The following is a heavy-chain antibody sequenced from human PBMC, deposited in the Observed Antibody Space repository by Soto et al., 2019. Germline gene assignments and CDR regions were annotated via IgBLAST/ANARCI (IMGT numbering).Heavy chain of an antibody. Sequence: QVQLQESGPGLVKPSETLSLTCTVSGGSISSYYWSWIRQPPGKGLEWIGYIYYSGSTNYNPSLKSRVTISVDTSKNQFSLKLSSVTAADTAVYYCARGPRIDDYVYFTYWGQGTLVTVSS. CDR1: GGSISSYY. J-gene: IGHJ4*02. V-gene: IGHV4-59*01. CDR2: IYYSGST. CDR3: ARGPRIDDYVYFTY. D-gene: IGHD3-16*01.